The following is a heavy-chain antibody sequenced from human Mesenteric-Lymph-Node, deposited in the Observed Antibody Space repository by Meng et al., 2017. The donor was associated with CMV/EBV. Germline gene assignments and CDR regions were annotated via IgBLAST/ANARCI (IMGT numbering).Heavy chain of an antibody. CDR1: SYG. CDR3: ARAAEELRYFDWLLYRVFDY. J-gene: IGHJ4*02. CDR2: INPNTGDP. V-gene: IGHV7-4-1*02. Sequence: SYGMNWVRQAPGQGLEWMGWINPNTGDPTYAQGFTGRFVFSLDTSVSTAYLQISSLKAEDTAVYYCARAAEELRYFDWLLYRVFDYWGQGTLVTVSS. D-gene: IGHD3-9*01.